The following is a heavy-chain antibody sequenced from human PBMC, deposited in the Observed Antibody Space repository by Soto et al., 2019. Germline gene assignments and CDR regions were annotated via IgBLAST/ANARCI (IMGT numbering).Heavy chain of an antibody. CDR1: GASITGTSY. V-gene: IGHV4-4*07. J-gene: IGHJ4*02. D-gene: IGHD2-8*02. CDR2: FSLSGTT. CDR3: ARGMTPPGAPAWYYFDY. Sequence: XETLSLTCTVSGASITGTSYWSWIRQPAGKGLEWIGRFSLSGTTNYNPSLRSRVTMSADVSKNQFSLRLTSVTAADTALYYCARGMTPPGAPAWYYFDYWGQGPLVTVSS.